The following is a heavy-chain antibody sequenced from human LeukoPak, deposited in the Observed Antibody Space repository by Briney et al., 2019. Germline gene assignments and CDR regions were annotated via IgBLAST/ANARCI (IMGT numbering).Heavy chain of an antibody. CDR1: GGSFSGYY. CDR3: ARVRGATTLDY. J-gene: IGHJ4*02. Sequence: ETLSLTCAVYGGSFSGYYWSWIRQPPGKGLEWVSSISSSSSYIYYADSVKGRFTISRDNAKNSLYLQMNSLRAEDTAVYYCARVRGATTLDYWGQGTLVTVSS. CDR2: ISSSSSYI. V-gene: IGHV3-21*01. D-gene: IGHD5-12*01.